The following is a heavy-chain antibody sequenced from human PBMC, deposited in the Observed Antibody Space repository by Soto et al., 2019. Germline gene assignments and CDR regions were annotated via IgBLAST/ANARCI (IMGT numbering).Heavy chain of an antibody. Sequence: VQLVESGGGVVQPGRSLRLSCAASGFTFSSYGMHWVRQAPGEELVWVSRISSDGTTTTYADSVKGRFTISRDNAKNTLYLQMNSLRPEDTAVYYCATSVSRGYSYAFDSWGQGILVTVSS. V-gene: IGHV3-74*02. CDR1: GFTFSSYG. CDR2: ISSDGTTT. J-gene: IGHJ4*02. CDR3: ATSVSRGYSYAFDS. D-gene: IGHD5-18*01.